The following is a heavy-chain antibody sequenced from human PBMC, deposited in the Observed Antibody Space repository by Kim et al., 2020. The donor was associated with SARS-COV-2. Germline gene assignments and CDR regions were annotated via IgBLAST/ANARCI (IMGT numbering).Heavy chain of an antibody. D-gene: IGHD3-10*01. CDR3: ARHRRPEFGELYYFDY. V-gene: IGHV5-51*01. CDR1: GYSFTSYW. Sequence: GESLKISCKGSGYSFTSYWIGWVRQMPGKGLEWMGIIYPGDSDTRYSPSFQGQVTISADKSISTAYLQWSSLKASDTAMYYCARHRRPEFGELYYFDYWGQGTLVTVSS. J-gene: IGHJ4*02. CDR2: IYPGDSDT.